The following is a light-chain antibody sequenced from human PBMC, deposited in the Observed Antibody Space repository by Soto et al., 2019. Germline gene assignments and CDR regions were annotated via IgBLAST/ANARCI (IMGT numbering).Light chain of an antibody. J-gene: IGLJ3*02. CDR2: EVS. V-gene: IGLV2-14*01. CDR3: SSYSNSDIWV. Sequence: QSALTQPASVSGSPGQSVTISCTGSSNDIGIYDYVSWYQQYPGKAPKLIIYEVSNRPSGISNRFSASKSGNTASLTISGLQPEDETDYYCSSYSNSDIWVFGGGTKLTVL. CDR1: SNDIGIYDY.